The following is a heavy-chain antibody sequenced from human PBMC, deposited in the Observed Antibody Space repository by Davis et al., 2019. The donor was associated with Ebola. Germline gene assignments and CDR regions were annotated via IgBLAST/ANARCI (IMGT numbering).Heavy chain of an antibody. J-gene: IGHJ4*02. CDR1: GGSISSSSHY. CDR3: ARTPQYTSYGSYFDY. Sequence: SETLSLTCSVSGGSISSSSHYWGWIRQPPGKGLEWIGNFYNSGSTYYNPSLKSRVTISGDTSKNQFSLNVNSVTAADTAMYYCARTPQYTSYGSYFDYWGQGALVTVSS. V-gene: IGHV4-39*07. CDR2: FYNSGST. D-gene: IGHD1-26*01.